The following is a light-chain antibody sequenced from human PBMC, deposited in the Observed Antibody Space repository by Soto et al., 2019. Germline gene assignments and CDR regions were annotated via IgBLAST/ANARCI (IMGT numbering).Light chain of an antibody. Sequence: DMKLLDSATSVSVCGRRSSKITIRASQSMSSWLAWYQQKPGKAPKLLIYKASSLESGVPSRFSGSGSGTEFTHAVGGLRPSAAASAFLLHRDFDCTF. J-gene: IGKJ4*02. CDR1: QSMSSW. V-gene: IGKV1-5*03. CDR2: KAS. CDR3: LHRDFDCT.